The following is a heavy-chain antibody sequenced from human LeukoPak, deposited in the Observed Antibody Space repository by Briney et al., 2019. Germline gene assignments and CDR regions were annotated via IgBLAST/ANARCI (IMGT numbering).Heavy chain of an antibody. CDR1: GGSIRSYY. D-gene: IGHD3-10*01. CDR3: ARERHYYGSGTDSSRPDY. V-gene: IGHV4-4*07. CDR2: IYTSGRT. Sequence: SETLSLTCTVPGGSIRSYYWSWIRQTAGKGLEWIGRIYTSGRTNYNPSLKSRVTMSVDTSKNQFSLKLSSVTAADTAVYYCARERHYYGSGTDSSRPDYWGQGTLVTVSS. J-gene: IGHJ4*02.